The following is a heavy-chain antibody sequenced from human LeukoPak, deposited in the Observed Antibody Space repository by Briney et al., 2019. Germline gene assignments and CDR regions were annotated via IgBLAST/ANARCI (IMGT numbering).Heavy chain of an antibody. V-gene: IGHV1-69*05. CDR3: ARETTEYSSGWYKVEGYFDY. CDR1: GGTFSSYA. Sequence: SSVKVSCKASGGTFSSYAISWVRQAPGQGLEWMGRIIPIFGTANYAQKFQGRVTITTDESTGTAYMELSSLRSEDTAVDYCARETTEYSSGWYKVEGYFDYWGQGPLVTVSS. D-gene: IGHD6-19*01. CDR2: IIPIFGTA. J-gene: IGHJ4*02.